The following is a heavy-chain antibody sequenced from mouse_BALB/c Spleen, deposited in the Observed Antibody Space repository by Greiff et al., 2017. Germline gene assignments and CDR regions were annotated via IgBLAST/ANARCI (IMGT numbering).Heavy chain of an antibody. V-gene: IGHV1S126*01. Sequence: QVQLKESGPQLVRPGASVKISCKASGYSFTSYWMHWVKQRPGQGLEWIGMIDPSDSETRLNQKFKDKATLTVDKSSSTAYMQLSSPTSEDSAVYYCARDYGSSYNAMDYWGQGTSVTVSS. J-gene: IGHJ4*01. CDR2: IDPSDSET. D-gene: IGHD1-1*01. CDR3: ARDYGSSYNAMDY. CDR1: GYSFTSYW.